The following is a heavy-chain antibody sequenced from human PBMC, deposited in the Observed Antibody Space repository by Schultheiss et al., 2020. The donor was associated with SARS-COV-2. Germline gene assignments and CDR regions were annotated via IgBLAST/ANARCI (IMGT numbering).Heavy chain of an antibody. CDR3: ARAPEYQLFWYFDL. Sequence: ASVKVSCKASGYTFTSYGISWVRQAPGQGLEWMGWISAYNGNTNYAQKFQGRVTMTRDTSISTAYMELSRLRSDDTAVYYCARAPEYQLFWYFDLWGRGTLVTVSS. J-gene: IGHJ2*01. V-gene: IGHV1-18*01. D-gene: IGHD2-2*01. CDR1: GYTFTSYG. CDR2: ISAYNGNT.